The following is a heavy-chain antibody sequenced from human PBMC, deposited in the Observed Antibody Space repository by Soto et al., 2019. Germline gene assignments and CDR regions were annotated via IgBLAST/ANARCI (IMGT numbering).Heavy chain of an antibody. J-gene: IGHJ1*01. CDR1: GGTFSSYA. Sequence: SVKVSCKASGGTFSSYAISWVRQAPGQGLEWMGGIIPIFGTANYAQKFQGRVTITADESTSTAYMELSSLRSEDTAVYYCARDASYYYDSSGYTPRAEYFQHLGQGTLVTVSS. D-gene: IGHD3-22*01. CDR2: IIPIFGTA. CDR3: ARDASYYYDSSGYTPRAEYFQH. V-gene: IGHV1-69*13.